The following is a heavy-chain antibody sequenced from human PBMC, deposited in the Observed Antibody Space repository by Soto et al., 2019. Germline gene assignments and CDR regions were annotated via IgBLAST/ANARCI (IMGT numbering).Heavy chain of an antibody. CDR2: ISGSGGST. V-gene: IGHV3-23*01. J-gene: IGHJ6*02. CDR1: GFTFSSYA. CDR3: ANVTDGSGKVYYGNDV. Sequence: GGSLRLSCAASGFTFSSYAMSWVLQAPGKGLEWVSAISGSGGSTYYADSVKGRFTISRDNSKNTLYLQMNSLRAEDTAVYYCANVTDGSGKVYYGNDVWGQGTTVTGSS. D-gene: IGHD3-10*01.